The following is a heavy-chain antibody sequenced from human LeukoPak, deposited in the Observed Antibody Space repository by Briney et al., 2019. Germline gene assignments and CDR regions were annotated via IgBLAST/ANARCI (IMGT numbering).Heavy chain of an antibody. CDR3: AREDFSGLYYYDSSGYRYFQH. J-gene: IGHJ1*01. Sequence: GGSLRLSCAASGFTFSSYAISWVRQAPGQGLEWMGGIIPIFGTANYAQKFQGRVTITADESTSTAYMELSSLRSEDTAVYYCAREDFSGLYYYDSSGYRYFQHWGQGTLVTVSS. CDR2: IIPIFGTA. CDR1: GFTFSSYA. V-gene: IGHV1-69*01. D-gene: IGHD3-22*01.